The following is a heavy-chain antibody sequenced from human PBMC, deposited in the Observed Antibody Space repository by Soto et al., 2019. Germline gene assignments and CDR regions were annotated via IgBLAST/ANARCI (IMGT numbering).Heavy chain of an antibody. D-gene: IGHD3-3*01. Sequence: QVQLVQSGAEVTKPGSSMKVACKVSGDTFSNSAINWVRQAPGQWLEWLGGIIPYFGAADAAPTFQGRVTIIADDATSTVYMELTNLRHEDTAVYYCEKARGVTTRAFHNWGHGTLVTVSS. CDR3: EKARGVTTRAFHN. J-gene: IGHJ4*01. V-gene: IGHV1-69*01. CDR1: GDTFSNSA. CDR2: IIPYFGAA.